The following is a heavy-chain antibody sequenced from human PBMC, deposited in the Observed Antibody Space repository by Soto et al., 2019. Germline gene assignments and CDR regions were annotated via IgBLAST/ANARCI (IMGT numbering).Heavy chain of an antibody. V-gene: IGHV1-58*02. CDR2: IVVGSGNT. D-gene: IGHD3-10*01. Sequence: GASVKVSCKASGFTFTGSAMQWVRQARGQRLEWIGWIVVGSGNTNYAQKFQERVTITRDTSASTAYMELSSLRSEDTAVYYCASSYYGSGNPKDYYYGMDVWGQGTTVTVSS. J-gene: IGHJ6*02. CDR1: GFTFTGSA. CDR3: ASSYYGSGNPKDYYYGMDV.